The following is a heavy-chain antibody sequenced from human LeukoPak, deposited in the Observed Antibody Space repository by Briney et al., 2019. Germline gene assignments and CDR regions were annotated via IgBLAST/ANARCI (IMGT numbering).Heavy chain of an antibody. J-gene: IGHJ4*02. V-gene: IGHV1-2*02. CDR2: INHNSGGT. CDR1: GYTFTGYY. Sequence: ASVKVSCKASGYTFTGYYMHWVRQAPGQGLEWMGWINHNSGGTNYAQKFQGRVTMTRDTSISTAYMELSRLRSDDTAVYYCARGAVRGSGWADFDYWGQGTLVTVSS. CDR3: ARGAVRGSGWADFDY. D-gene: IGHD6-19*01.